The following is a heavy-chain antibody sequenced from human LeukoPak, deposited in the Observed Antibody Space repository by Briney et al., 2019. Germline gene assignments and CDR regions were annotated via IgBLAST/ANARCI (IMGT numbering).Heavy chain of an antibody. CDR3: ARDGGWYQAGFDY. D-gene: IGHD6-19*01. Sequence: PSETLSLTCTVSGGSISSYYWSWIRQPPGKGLEWIGYIYYSGSTNYNPSLKSRVTISVDTSKNQFSLKLSSVTAAGTAVYYCARDGGWYQAGFDYWGQGTLVTVSS. V-gene: IGHV4-59*01. CDR2: IYYSGST. J-gene: IGHJ4*02. CDR1: GGSISSYY.